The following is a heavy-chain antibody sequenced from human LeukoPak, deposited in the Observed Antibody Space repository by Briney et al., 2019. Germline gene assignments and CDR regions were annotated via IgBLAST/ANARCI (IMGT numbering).Heavy chain of an antibody. V-gene: IGHV3-30-3*01. CDR2: ISYDGSNK. D-gene: IGHD6-6*01. Sequence: GRSLRLSCAASGFTFSSYAMHWVRQAPGKGLEWVAVISYDGSNKYYADSVKGRFTISRDNSKNTLYLQMNSLRAEDTAVYYCAKDYSSSSTDYWGQGTLVTVSS. J-gene: IGHJ4*02. CDR3: AKDYSSSSTDY. CDR1: GFTFSSYA.